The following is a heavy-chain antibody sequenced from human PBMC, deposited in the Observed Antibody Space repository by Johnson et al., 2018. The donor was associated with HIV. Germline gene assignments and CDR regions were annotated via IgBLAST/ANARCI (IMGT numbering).Heavy chain of an antibody. CDR2: IWYDGSNK. D-gene: IGHD2-2*01. V-gene: IGHV3-33*01. J-gene: IGHJ3*02. Sequence: VHLVESGGGVVQPGRSLRLSCAASGFIFSSYGMHWVRQAPGKGLEWVAVIWYDGSNKHYADSVKGRFTISRDSSKNTLYLQMNSLRAEDTAVYYCARTVYSTSYLDAFGIWGQGTMVTVSS. CDR3: ARTVYSTSYLDAFGI. CDR1: GFIFSSYG.